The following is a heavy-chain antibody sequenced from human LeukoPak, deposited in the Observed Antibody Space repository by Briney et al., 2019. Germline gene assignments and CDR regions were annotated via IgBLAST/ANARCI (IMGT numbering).Heavy chain of an antibody. CDR2: IYHSGST. J-gene: IGHJ1*01. CDR3: ARGGAARLHFQN. V-gene: IGHV4-59*01. CDR1: GGSIRTYY. D-gene: IGHD6-6*01. Sequence: PSETLSLTSAVSGGSIRTYYWNWIRQPPGKGLEWIGYIYHSGSTNYNPSLQSRVTISVDTSKNQFSLNLNSVTAADTAVYYCARGGAARLHFQNWGQGTLVTVSS.